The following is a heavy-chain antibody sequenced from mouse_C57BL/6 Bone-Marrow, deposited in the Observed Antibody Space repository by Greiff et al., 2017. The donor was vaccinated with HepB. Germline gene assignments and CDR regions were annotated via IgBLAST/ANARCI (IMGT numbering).Heavy chain of an antibody. CDR3: ARHDPHYYGSSYRAWFAY. J-gene: IGHJ3*01. D-gene: IGHD1-1*01. Sequence: EVQVVESGGGLVQPGESLKLSCESNEYEFPSHDMSWVRKTPEKRLELVAAINSDGGSTYYPDTMERRFIISRDNTKKTLYLQMSSLRSEDTALYYCARHDPHYYGSSYRAWFAYWGQGTLVTVSA. CDR2: INSDGGST. V-gene: IGHV5-2*01. CDR1: EYEFPSHD.